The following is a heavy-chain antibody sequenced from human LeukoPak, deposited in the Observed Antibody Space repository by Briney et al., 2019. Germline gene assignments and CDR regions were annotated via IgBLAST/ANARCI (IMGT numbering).Heavy chain of an antibody. Sequence: SETLSLTCTVSGGSISSHYWSWIRQPPGKGLEWIGYIYYSGSTNYNPSLKSRVTISVDTSKNQFSLKLSSVTAADTAVYYCARRDHLAYCGGDCYSGWFDPRGQGTLVTVSS. D-gene: IGHD2-21*02. CDR3: ARRDHLAYCGGDCYSGWFDP. CDR1: GGSISSHY. CDR2: IYYSGST. J-gene: IGHJ5*02. V-gene: IGHV4-59*11.